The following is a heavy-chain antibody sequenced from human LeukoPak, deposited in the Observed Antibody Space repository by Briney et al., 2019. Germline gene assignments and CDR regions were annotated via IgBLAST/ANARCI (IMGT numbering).Heavy chain of an antibody. Sequence: HGASVKVSCKASGYTFSTPYINWVRQAPGQGLEWMGRISAHNGKTSYAQKFQGRVTMTTDSSTTTAYMDLASLRSDDTAVYYCARGGTYYPCIDYWGQGTLVTVSS. CDR3: ARGGTYYPCIDY. J-gene: IGHJ4*01. CDR2: ISAHNGKT. V-gene: IGHV1-18*01. CDR1: GYTFSTPY. D-gene: IGHD1-26*01.